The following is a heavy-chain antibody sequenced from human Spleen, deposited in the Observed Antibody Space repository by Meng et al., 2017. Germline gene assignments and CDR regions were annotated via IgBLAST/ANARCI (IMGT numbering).Heavy chain of an antibody. CDR2: SNAGNGNT. J-gene: IGHJ4*02. Sequence: VHLVQSGAEVKNPGALVKVSSKAFGYTFNSYAMHWVGQAPGQRLEWMGWSNAGNGNTKYSQKFQGRVTITRDTSASTAYMDLSGLRSDDTAVYYCARDEDISAAGKLFGDYWGQGTLVTVSS. D-gene: IGHD6-13*01. CDR1: GYTFNSYA. CDR3: ARDEDISAAGKLFGDY. V-gene: IGHV1-3*02.